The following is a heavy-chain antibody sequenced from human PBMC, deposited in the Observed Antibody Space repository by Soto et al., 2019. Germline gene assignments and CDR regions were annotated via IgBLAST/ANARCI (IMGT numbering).Heavy chain of an antibody. CDR1: GCTSGDYA. CDR2: IRSKAYGGTT. V-gene: IGHV3-49*04. J-gene: IGHJ6*01. CDR3: IRDPAMCRGSYY. D-gene: IGHD1-26*01. Sequence: SLRLTFTPTGCTSGDYAKSCVRQASGKLMEWRGFIRSKAYGGTTEYAASVKGRFTIPRDAPQSIAYLQMNSLKTEETAVYYRIRDPAMCRGSYY.